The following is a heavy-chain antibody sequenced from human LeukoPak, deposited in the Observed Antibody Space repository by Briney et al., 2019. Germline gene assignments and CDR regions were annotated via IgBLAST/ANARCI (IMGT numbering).Heavy chain of an antibody. Sequence: ASVKVSCKASGYTFTSYGVSSVRQAPGQGLEWMGWISAYNGNTNYAQKLQGRVTMTTDTSTSTAYMELRSLRSDDTAVYYCARDYYYDSSGYPDPHFDYWGQGTLVTVSS. V-gene: IGHV1-18*01. D-gene: IGHD3-22*01. CDR1: GYTFTSYG. J-gene: IGHJ4*02. CDR2: ISAYNGNT. CDR3: ARDYYYDSSGYPDPHFDY.